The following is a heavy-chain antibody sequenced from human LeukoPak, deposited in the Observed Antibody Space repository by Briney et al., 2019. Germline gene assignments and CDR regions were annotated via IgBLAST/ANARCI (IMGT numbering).Heavy chain of an antibody. CDR3: AREPGGWYERSFDY. Sequence: PGRSLRLSCAASGFTFSSYAMHWVRQAPGKGLEWVAVISYDGSNKYYADFVKGRFTISRDNSKNTLYLQMNSLRAEDTAVYYCAREPGGWYERSFDYWGQGTLVTVSS. V-gene: IGHV3-30-3*01. D-gene: IGHD6-19*01. J-gene: IGHJ4*02. CDR1: GFTFSSYA. CDR2: ISYDGSNK.